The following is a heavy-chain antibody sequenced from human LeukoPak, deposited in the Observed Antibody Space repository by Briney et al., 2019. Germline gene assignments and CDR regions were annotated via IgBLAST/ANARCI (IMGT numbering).Heavy chain of an antibody. CDR2: IYPGDSDT. J-gene: IGHJ4*02. Sequence: GESLKISCKGSGYSFTSYWIGWVRQMPGKGLEWMGIIYPGDSDTRYSPSFQGQVTISADKSISTAYLQWSSLKASDTAMYYCARTTYYDFWSGYYEYYFDYWGQGTLVTVSS. CDR3: ARTTYYDFWSGYYEYYFDY. CDR1: GYSFTSYW. V-gene: IGHV5-51*01. D-gene: IGHD3-3*01.